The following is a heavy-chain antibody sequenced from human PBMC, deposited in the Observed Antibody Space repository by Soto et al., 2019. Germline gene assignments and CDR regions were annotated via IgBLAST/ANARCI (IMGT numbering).Heavy chain of an antibody. CDR2: ISPNSGNT. J-gene: IGHJ6*02. CDR1: GYTFTTYY. CDR3: ALYRGYDNYGMDV. D-gene: IGHD5-12*01. V-gene: IGHV1-2*02. Sequence: ASVKVSCKASGYTFTTYYMHWVRQAPGQGLEWMGWISPNSGNTNYAQKLQGRVTMTTDTSISTAYMELSRLRSDDTAVYYCALYRGYDNYGMDVWGQGTPVTVSS.